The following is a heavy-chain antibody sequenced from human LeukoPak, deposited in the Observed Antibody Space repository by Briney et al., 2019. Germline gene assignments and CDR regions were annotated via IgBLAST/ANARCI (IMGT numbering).Heavy chain of an antibody. V-gene: IGHV4-59*01. CDR3: ARDQGYDFWSGYSAYDH. Sequence: SETLSLTCTVSGGSISNYYWSWIRQAPGRGLEWIGYIYHTGSTKYNPSLKSRATISVDTSNNQLSLKLRSVTAADTAIYYCARDQGYDFWSGYSAYDHWGQGTLVTVSS. J-gene: IGHJ4*02. CDR1: GGSISNYY. CDR2: IYHTGST. D-gene: IGHD3-3*01.